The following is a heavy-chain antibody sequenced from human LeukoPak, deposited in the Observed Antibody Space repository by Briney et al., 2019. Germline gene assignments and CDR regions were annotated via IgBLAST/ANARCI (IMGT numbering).Heavy chain of an antibody. CDR2: ISYDGSNK. Sequence: PGGSLRLSCAASGCTFSSYGMHWVRQAPGKGLEWVAVISYDGSNKYYADSVKGRFTISRDNSKNTLYLQMNSLRAEDAAVYYCANVYYDFWSGLKGNNYYYYGMDVWGQGTTVTVSS. CDR1: GCTFSSYG. D-gene: IGHD3-3*01. V-gene: IGHV3-30*18. CDR3: ANVYYDFWSGLKGNNYYYYGMDV. J-gene: IGHJ6*02.